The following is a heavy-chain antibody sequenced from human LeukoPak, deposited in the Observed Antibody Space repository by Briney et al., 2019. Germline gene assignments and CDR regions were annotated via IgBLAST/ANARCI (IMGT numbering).Heavy chain of an antibody. Sequence: SETLSLTCAVYGVSFSGYYCTWIRLSPGKGLEWIGEAHHSRGTSYNPSLKGRVSMSLDRSEKQFSLKLTSVTDADTGVYYCARATADFWNALSALPNYWGQGTLVTVSS. V-gene: IGHV4-34*01. CDR1: GVSFSGYY. CDR3: ARATADFWNALSALPNY. CDR2: AHHSRGT. J-gene: IGHJ4*02. D-gene: IGHD3-3*01.